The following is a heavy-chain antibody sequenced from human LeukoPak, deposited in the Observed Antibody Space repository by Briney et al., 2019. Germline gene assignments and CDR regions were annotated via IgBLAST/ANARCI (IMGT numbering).Heavy chain of an antibody. J-gene: IGHJ5*02. D-gene: IGHD5-18*01. CDR1: GFTFSDYW. Sequence: GGSLRLSCAASGFTFSDYWMTWVRQAPGKGLEWVSYISNRGLTIYYADSVKGRFTISRDNAKNSLYLQMNSLRAEDTAVYFCARVGNPRTGTAHNWFDPWGQGTLVTVSS. CDR3: ARVGNPRTGTAHNWFDP. V-gene: IGHV3-48*04. CDR2: ISNRGLTI.